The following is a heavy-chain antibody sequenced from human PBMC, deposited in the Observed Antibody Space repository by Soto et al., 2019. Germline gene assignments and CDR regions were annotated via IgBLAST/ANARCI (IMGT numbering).Heavy chain of an antibody. Sequence: KASETLSLTCSFSCASIRSGGYYWSWLRQSPGRGLEWIGHIYYTGSTFYSPSLKSRLTISLDTSKNQFSLDLRSVTAADTAMYYCARIEMASIKWGRGTLVTVSS. V-gene: IGHV4-31*03. CDR2: IYYTGST. CDR3: ARIEMASIK. J-gene: IGHJ4*02. CDR1: CASIRSGGYY.